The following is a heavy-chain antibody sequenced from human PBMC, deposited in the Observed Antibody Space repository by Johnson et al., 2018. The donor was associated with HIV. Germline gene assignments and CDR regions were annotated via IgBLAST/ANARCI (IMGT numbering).Heavy chain of an antibody. J-gene: IGHJ3*02. CDR3: ARELRTRAFDI. V-gene: IGHV3-66*01. CDR2: IYSGGST. CDR1: GFTVSSNY. Sequence: VQLVESGGGLVQPGRSLRLSCAASGFTVSSNYMSWVRQAPGKGLEWVSVIYSGGSTYYADSVKGRFTISRDNSKNTLYLQMNSLRAEDTAVYYCARELRTRAFDIGGQGTMVTVSS. D-gene: IGHD1-1*01.